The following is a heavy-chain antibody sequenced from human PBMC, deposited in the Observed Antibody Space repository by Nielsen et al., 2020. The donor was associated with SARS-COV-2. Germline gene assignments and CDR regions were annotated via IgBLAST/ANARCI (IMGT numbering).Heavy chain of an antibody. CDR2: IYYSGST. Sequence: SATLSLTCTVSGGSISSSSYYWGWIRQPPGKGLEWIGSIYYSGSTYYNPSLKSRVTISVDTSKNQFSLKLSSVTAADTAVYYCARERFEAAGYSSSWHFDYWGQGTLVTVSS. J-gene: IGHJ4*02. D-gene: IGHD6-19*01. CDR1: GGSISSSSYY. CDR3: ARERFEAAGYSSSWHFDY. V-gene: IGHV4-39*07.